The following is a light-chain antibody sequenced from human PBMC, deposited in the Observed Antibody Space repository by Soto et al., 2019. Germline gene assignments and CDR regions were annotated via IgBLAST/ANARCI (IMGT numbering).Light chain of an antibody. CDR1: QSISSY. Sequence: RMPQSPSSLSAFVGDRVTITCRASQSISSYLNWYQQKPGKAPKLLIYAASSLQSGVPSRFSGSGSGTDFTLTISSLQPEDFATYYCQQYNSYSPTFGQGTKVDIK. CDR3: QQYNSYSPT. J-gene: IGKJ1*01. V-gene: IGKV1-39*01. CDR2: AAS.